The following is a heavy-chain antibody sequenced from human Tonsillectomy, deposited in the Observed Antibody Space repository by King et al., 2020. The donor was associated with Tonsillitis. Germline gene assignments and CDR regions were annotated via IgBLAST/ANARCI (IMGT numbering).Heavy chain of an antibody. CDR3: ARDPLGANTFDI. CDR1: GFTFSSYW. CDR2: IKQDGSGK. Sequence: QLVQSGGGLVQPGGSLRLSCAASGFTFSSYWMSWVRQAPGKGLEWVANIKQDGSGKYYWDSVKGRFTISRDNAKNSLYLQMNSLRAEDTAVYYCARDPLGANTFDIWGQGTMVTVSS. D-gene: IGHD3-16*01. J-gene: IGHJ3*02. V-gene: IGHV3-7*01.